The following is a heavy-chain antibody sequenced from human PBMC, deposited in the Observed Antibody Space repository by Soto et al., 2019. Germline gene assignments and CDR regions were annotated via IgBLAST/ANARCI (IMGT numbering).Heavy chain of an antibody. CDR2: IYWSGDE. V-gene: IGHV2-5*01. J-gene: IGHJ3*02. CDR1: GFSLSTSGVG. D-gene: IGHD6-6*01. CDR3: ARGLATLPVFAFDI. Sequence: SGPTLVNPTQTLTLTCSFSGFSLSTSGVGVGWIRQSPGKALEWLALIYWSGDEHYRPSLKSRLSIFKDTSKDHVVLIMTDMDPVDTATYYCARGLATLPVFAFDIWGQGTMVTVSS.